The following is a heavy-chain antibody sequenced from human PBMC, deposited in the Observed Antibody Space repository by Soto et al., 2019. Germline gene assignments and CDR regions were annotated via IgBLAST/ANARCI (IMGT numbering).Heavy chain of an antibody. CDR1: GFTFSSYA. J-gene: IGHJ3*02. CDR2: ISGSGGST. V-gene: IGHV3-23*01. CDR3: AIDLADMDAFDI. D-gene: IGHD6-19*01. Sequence: GGSLRLSCAASGFTFSSYAMSWVRQAPGKGLEWVSAISGSGGSTYYADSVKGRFTISRDNSKNTLYLQMNSLRAEDTAVYYCAIDLADMDAFDIWGQGTMVTVSS.